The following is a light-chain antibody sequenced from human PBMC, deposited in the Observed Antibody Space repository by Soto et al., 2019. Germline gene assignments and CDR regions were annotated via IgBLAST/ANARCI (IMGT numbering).Light chain of an antibody. J-gene: IGKJ4*01. CDR3: QQANSFPLT. CDR2: AAS. V-gene: IGKV1-39*01. CDR1: QSISSY. Sequence: DIQMTQSPSSLSASGGDRVTITCRASQSISSYLNWYQQKPGKAPKLLIYAASNLQSGVPSRFSGSGSGTDFTLTISSLQPEDFATYYCQQANSFPLTVGGGTKVDIK.